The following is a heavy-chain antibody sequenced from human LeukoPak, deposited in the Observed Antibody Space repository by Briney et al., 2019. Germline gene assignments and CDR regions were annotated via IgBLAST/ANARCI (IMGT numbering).Heavy chain of an antibody. CDR1: GFTFCNAW. Sequence: GGSLRLSCAASGFTFCNAWMSWVRQAAGKGLEWVGRIKSKTAGGTTDYAAPVKGRFTMSRDDSKNTLYLQMNSLKTEDTAVYYCTTGGDDGSGYYPEEFDYWGQGTLVTVSS. D-gene: IGHD3-22*01. V-gene: IGHV3-15*01. CDR3: TTGGDDGSGYYPEEFDY. J-gene: IGHJ4*02. CDR2: IKSKTAGGTT.